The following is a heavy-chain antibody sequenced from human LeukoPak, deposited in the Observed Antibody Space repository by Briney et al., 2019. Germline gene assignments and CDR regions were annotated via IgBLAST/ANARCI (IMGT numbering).Heavy chain of an antibody. CDR2: IDCRGST. CDR3: ARAKDCSGGSCYSWSWFDP. V-gene: IGHV4-30-4*08. J-gene: IGHJ5*02. Sequence: LQTLSLTCTVSGGSISSGGCYWGWIRQPLGKGLEWVGCIDCRGSTYYNPSLKSRVTISVDTSKNQFSLKLSSVTAADTAVYYCARAKDCSGGSCYSWSWFDPWGQGTLVTVSS. D-gene: IGHD2-15*01. CDR1: GGSISSGGCY.